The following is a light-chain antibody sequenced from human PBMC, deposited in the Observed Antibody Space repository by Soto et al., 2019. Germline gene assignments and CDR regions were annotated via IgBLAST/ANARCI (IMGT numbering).Light chain of an antibody. J-gene: IGKJ1*01. V-gene: IGKV1-5*03. CDR3: QQYNTYSPT. Sequence: DTQMTQSPSTLSASVGDRVTITCRASQSISTSMVWYQQRPGTAPKLLIYKTSTLESGVPSRFSGSGSGTEFTLTISSLQPDDFATYYCQQYNTYSPTFGQGTKVEVK. CDR1: QSISTS. CDR2: KTS.